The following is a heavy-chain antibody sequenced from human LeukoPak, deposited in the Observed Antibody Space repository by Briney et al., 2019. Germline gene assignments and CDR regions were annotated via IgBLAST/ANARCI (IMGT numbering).Heavy chain of an antibody. D-gene: IGHD5-24*01. J-gene: IGHJ4*02. V-gene: IGHV4-59*01. CDR1: GGSISSYY. Sequence: PSETLSLTCTVSGGSISSYYWSWLRQPPGKGLEWIGYIYYSGSTNYNPSLKSRVTISVDTSKNQFSLKLSSVTAADTAVYYCARGGDGYNSVDYWGQGTLVTVSS. CDR2: IYYSGST. CDR3: ARGGDGYNSVDY.